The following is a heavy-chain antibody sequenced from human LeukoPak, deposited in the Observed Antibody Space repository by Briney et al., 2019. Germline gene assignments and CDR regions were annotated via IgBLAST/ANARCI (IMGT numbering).Heavy chain of an antibody. CDR1: GGSISNNY. CDR2: IYYSGST. J-gene: IGHJ6*02. Sequence: PSETLSLTCTVSGGSISNNYWSWFRQPPGKGLEWIGYIYYSGSTNYNPSLKSRVTISVDTSKSQFSLKLSSVTAADTAVYYCARYSSSYYYGMDVWGQGTTVTVSS. V-gene: IGHV4-59*01. CDR3: ARYSSSYYYGMDV. D-gene: IGHD6-6*01.